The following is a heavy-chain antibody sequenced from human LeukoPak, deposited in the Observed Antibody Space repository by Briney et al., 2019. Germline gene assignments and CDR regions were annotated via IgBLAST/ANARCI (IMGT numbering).Heavy chain of an antibody. CDR2: ISSSSSYI. Sequence: GGSLRLSCAVSGFTFSSSSMNWVRQAPGEGLEWVSSISSSSSYIYYADSVKGRFTISRDNAKNSLYLQMDSLRAEDTAVYYCATSDDLWSGMDNWGQGTLVTVSS. CDR3: ATSDDLWSGMDN. CDR1: GFTFSSSS. D-gene: IGHD3-3*01. J-gene: IGHJ4*02. V-gene: IGHV3-21*01.